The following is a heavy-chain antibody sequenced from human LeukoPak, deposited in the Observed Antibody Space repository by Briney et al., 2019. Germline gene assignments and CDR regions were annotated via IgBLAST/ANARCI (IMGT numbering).Heavy chain of an antibody. D-gene: IGHD6-25*01. CDR2: IVPIFGTA. CDR1: GGTFSSYA. Sequence: SVKVSCKASGGTFSSYAISWVRQAPGQGLEWMGGIVPIFGTANYAQKFQGRVTITADESTSTAYMELSSLRSEDTAVYYCARGGGYATVYYYYMDVWGKGTTVTVSS. CDR3: ARGGGYATVYYYYMDV. J-gene: IGHJ6*03. V-gene: IGHV1-69*13.